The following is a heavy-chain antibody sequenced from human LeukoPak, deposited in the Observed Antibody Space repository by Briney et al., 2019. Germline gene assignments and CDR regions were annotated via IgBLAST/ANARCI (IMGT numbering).Heavy chain of an antibody. J-gene: IGHJ4*02. CDR1: GGSFSGYY. CDR2: INHSGST. D-gene: IGHD3-22*01. CDR3: ARGRTETMIVVVITEFDY. V-gene: IGHV4-34*01. Sequence: SETLSLTCAVYGGSFSGYYWSWIRQPPGKGLEWIGEINHSGSTNYNPSLKSRVTIPVDTSKNQFSLKLSSVTAADTAVYYCARGRTETMIVVVITEFDYWGQGTLVTVSS.